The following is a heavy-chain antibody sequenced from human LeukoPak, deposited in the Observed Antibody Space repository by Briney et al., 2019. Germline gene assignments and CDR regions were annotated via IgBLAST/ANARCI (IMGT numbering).Heavy chain of an antibody. V-gene: IGHV4-34*01. J-gene: IGHJ4*02. Sequence: SETLSLTCAVYGGSFSGYYWSWIRQPPGKGLGWIGEINHSGSTNYNPSLKSRVTISVDTSKNQFSLKLSSVTAADTAVYYCARGLISSNWGQGTLVTVSS. CDR1: GGSFSGYY. CDR3: ARGLISSN. CDR2: INHSGST. D-gene: IGHD6-13*01.